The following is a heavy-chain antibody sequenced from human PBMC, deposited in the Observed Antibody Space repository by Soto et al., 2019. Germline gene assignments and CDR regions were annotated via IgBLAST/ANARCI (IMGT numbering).Heavy chain of an antibody. CDR3: ARSYSGSSLSIFDY. CDR1: GGSISSYY. Sequence: SETLSLTCTVSGGSISSYYWSWIRQPPGKGLEWIGYIYYSGSTNYNPSLKSRVTISVDTSKNQFSLKLSSVTAADTAVYYCARSYSGSSLSIFDYWGQGTLVTVSS. V-gene: IGHV4-59*01. J-gene: IGHJ4*02. D-gene: IGHD1-26*01. CDR2: IYYSGST.